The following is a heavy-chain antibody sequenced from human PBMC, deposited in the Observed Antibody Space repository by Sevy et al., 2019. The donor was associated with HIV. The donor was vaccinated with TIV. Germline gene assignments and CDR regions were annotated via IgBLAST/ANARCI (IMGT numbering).Heavy chain of an antibody. J-gene: IGHJ6*02. CDR2: IKEDGNER. Sequence: GGSLRLSCAASGFTFSDSWMTWVRQAPGKGLEWVANIKEDGNERYYVDSVKGRFTLSRDNATMSVYLELTSLRVEDSAIYYCARGRRNWGLGGLDVWGQGTTVTVSS. CDR1: GFTFSDSW. CDR3: ARGRRNWGLGGLDV. V-gene: IGHV3-7*01. D-gene: IGHD3-16*01.